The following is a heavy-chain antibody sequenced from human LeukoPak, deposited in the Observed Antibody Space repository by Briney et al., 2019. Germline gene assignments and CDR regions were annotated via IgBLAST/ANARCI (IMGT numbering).Heavy chain of an antibody. CDR1: GYTFTSYY. V-gene: IGHV1-46*01. D-gene: IGHD4-23*01. J-gene: IGHJ3*02. CDR3: ARDTVVTAGRGAFDI. CDR2: INPSGGST. Sequence: AASVKVSCEASGYTFTSYYMHWVRQAPGQGLEWMGIINPSGGSTSYAQKFQGRVTMTRDTSTSTVYMELSSLRSEDTAVYYCARDTVVTAGRGAFDIWGQGTMVTVSS.